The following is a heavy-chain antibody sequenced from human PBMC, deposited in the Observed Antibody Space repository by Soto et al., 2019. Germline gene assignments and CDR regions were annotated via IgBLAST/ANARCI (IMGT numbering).Heavy chain of an antibody. CDR1: GGSISSGGYY. CDR2: IYYSGST. J-gene: IGHJ3*02. Sequence: PSETLSLTCPVSGGSISSGGYYWSWIRQHPGKGLEWIGYIYYSGSTYYNPSLKSRVTISVDTSKNQFSLKLSSVTAADTAVYYCARGVGLMVVAATAFDIWGQGTMVTVSS. CDR3: ARGVGLMVVAATAFDI. D-gene: IGHD2-15*01. V-gene: IGHV4-31*03.